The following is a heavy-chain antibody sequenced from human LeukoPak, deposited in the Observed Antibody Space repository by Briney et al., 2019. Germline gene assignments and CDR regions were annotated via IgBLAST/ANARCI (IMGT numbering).Heavy chain of an antibody. V-gene: IGHV4-59*08. D-gene: IGHD5-12*01. CDR3: ARYLVATMEDY. Sequence: SETLSLTCAVSGGSISTYYWSWIRQSPGRGLEYIGHSYYNGRTDYNPSLKSRVTISVDTSKSQFSLKLTSVTAADTALYYCARYLVATMEDYWGQGTLVTVSS. CDR1: GGSISTYY. J-gene: IGHJ4*02. CDR2: SYYNGRT.